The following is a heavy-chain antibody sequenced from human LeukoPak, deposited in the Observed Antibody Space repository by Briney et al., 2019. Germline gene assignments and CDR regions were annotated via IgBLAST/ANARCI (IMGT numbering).Heavy chain of an antibody. CDR2: INHSGST. CDR1: GGSFSGYY. CDR3: ARGPRFYYYFNY. Sequence: PSETLSLTCAVYGGSFSGYYWSWIRQPPGKGLEWIGEINHSGSTNYNPSLKSRVTISVDTSKNQFSLKLSSVTAADTAVYYCARGPRFYYYFNYWSRGTLVTVSS. D-gene: IGHD2/OR15-2a*01. J-gene: IGHJ4*02. V-gene: IGHV4-34*01.